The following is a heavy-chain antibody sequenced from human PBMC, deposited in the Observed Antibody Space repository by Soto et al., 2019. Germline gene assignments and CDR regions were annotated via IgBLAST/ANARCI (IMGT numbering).Heavy chain of an antibody. D-gene: IGHD3-22*01. J-gene: IGHJ4*02. CDR3: ARVHYYDSSAYYL. CDR1: GFTFSSYN. Sequence: EVQLVESGGGLVKPGGSLRLFCAASGFTFSSYNMNWVRQAPGKGLEWVSSISSSSSYIYYADSVKGRFTISSDNAKNSLYLQMSSLRAEDTAVYYCARVHYYDSSAYYLWGQGTLVTVSS. V-gene: IGHV3-21*01. CDR2: ISSSSSYI.